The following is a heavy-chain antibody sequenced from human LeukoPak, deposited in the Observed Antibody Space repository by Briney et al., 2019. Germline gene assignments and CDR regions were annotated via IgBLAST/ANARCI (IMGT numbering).Heavy chain of an antibody. D-gene: IGHD3-22*01. CDR2: ICDSGRTI. J-gene: IGHJ4*02. V-gene: IGHV3-11*01. CDR3: ARDRLGDYDHSGYYDK. CDR1: GLTSIDYN. Sequence: GGSLSFSCPASGLTSIDYNITWFRKAPGKGRNWVSYICDSGRTIYYADSVKGRFTISRDNAKNSVYLQMNNLGAEDTAVYYCARDRLGDYDHSGYYDKWGQGTLVTVSS.